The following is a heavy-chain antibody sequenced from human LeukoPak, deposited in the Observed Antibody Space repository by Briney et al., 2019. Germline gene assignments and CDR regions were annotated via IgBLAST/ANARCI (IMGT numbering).Heavy chain of an antibody. CDR1: GFTFSSYW. CDR3: ARTARNPDS. Sequence: GGSLRLSCAASGFTFSSYWMSWVRQAPGKGLEYISYISSSGTIISYADSVKGRFTISRDNPKKSLYLQMNSLRVEDTAVYYCARTARNPDSWGQGTLVTVSS. J-gene: IGHJ5*01. V-gene: IGHV3-48*03. CDR2: ISSSGTII. D-gene: IGHD5-18*01.